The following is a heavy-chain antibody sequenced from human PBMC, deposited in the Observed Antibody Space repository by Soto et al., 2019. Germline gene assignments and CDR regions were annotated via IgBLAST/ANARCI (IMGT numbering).Heavy chain of an antibody. CDR1: GRAISAYY. J-gene: IGHJ6*02. V-gene: IGHV4-59*08. CDR3: VRQGFGALHGLVDV. D-gene: IGHD3-10*01. CDR2: IHPGWGA. Sequence: SETLSPTSTNSGRAISAYYWGRIRQPPGKGLEWIGYIHPGWGANYNPSLKSRVTIPLDTSKTQISLETSSMTAADAALYYCVRQGFGALHGLVDVWGQGTTVS.